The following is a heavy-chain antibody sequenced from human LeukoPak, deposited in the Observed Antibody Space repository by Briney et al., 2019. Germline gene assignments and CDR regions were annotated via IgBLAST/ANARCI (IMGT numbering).Heavy chain of an antibody. J-gene: IGHJ4*02. V-gene: IGHV3-23*01. CDR2: ISDSGVRT. D-gene: IGHD1-26*01. CDR1: GFTFSTYA. Sequence: GGSLRLSCAASGFTFSTYAMSWVRQAPGKGLEWVSGISDSGVRTHYADSVKGRFTISRDNSENTLYLQMNSLRAEDTAVYHCASGSYYEDYFDYWGQGILVTVSS. CDR3: ASGSYYEDYFDY.